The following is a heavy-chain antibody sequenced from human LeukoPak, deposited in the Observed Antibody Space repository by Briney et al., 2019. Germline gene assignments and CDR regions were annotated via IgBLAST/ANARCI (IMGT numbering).Heavy chain of an antibody. CDR3: AKETSIARPTKYYYYYYMDV. CDR1: GFTFDDYA. Sequence: GRSLRLSCAASGFTFDDYAMHWVRQAPGKGLEWVSGISWNSGSIGYADSVKGRFTISRDNAKNSLYPQMNSLRAEDTALYYCAKETSIARPTKYYYYYYMDVWGKGTTVTVSS. J-gene: IGHJ6*03. V-gene: IGHV3-9*01. CDR2: ISWNSGSI. D-gene: IGHD6-6*01.